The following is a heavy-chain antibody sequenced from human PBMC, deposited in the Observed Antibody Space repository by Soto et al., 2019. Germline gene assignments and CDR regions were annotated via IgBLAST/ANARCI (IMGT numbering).Heavy chain of an antibody. D-gene: IGHD6-13*01. Sequence: GESLKISCKGSGYSFTSYWIGWVRQMPGKGLEGMGIIYPGDSDTRYSPSFQGQVTISADKSISTAYLQWSSLKASDTAMYYCARRVGLSSSSTPYYYYYMDVWGKGTTVTVSS. CDR1: GYSFTSYW. V-gene: IGHV5-51*01. CDR3: ARRVGLSSSSTPYYYYYMDV. J-gene: IGHJ6*03. CDR2: IYPGDSDT.